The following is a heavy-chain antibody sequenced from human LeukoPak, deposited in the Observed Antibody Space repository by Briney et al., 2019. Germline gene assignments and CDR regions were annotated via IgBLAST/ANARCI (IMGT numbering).Heavy chain of an antibody. Sequence: ASVKVSCKASGYSFTVYYMFWVRQAPGQGLEWMGWINPYSGGTNYTQRFQGRVTMTRDTSISTAYMELSSLRSDDTAVYYCATDFYYGSGNYPDYWGQGTPVTVSS. CDR1: GYSFTVYY. D-gene: IGHD3-10*01. J-gene: IGHJ4*02. CDR2: INPYSGGT. CDR3: ATDFYYGSGNYPDY. V-gene: IGHV1-2*02.